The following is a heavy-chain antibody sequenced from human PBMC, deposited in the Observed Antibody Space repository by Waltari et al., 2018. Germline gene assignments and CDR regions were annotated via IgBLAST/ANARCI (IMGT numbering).Heavy chain of an antibody. CDR2: IYPGDSYT. Sequence: EVQLVQSGAEVKKPGESLKISCKGSGYSFTSYWIGWVRQMPGKGLEWMGIIYPGDSYTRYSPAFQGQVTISADKSISTAYLQWSSLKASYTTMYYCARLWGGLTKYYYYYMDVWGKGTTVTVSS. D-gene: IGHD3-16*01. CDR3: ARLWGGLTKYYYYYMDV. V-gene: IGHV5-51*01. J-gene: IGHJ6*03. CDR1: GYSFTSYW.